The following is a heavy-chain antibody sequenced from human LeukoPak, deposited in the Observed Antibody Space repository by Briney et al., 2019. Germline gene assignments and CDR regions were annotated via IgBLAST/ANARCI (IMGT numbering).Heavy chain of an antibody. CDR2: INHSGST. J-gene: IGHJ5*02. D-gene: IGHD6-19*01. V-gene: IGHV4-34*01. CDR3: SRGGEIKISYSGGWYAARAPSRGWFDP. CDR1: GGSFNGYY. Sequence: SETLSLTCAVYGGSFNGYYWSWLRQPPGKGLEWIGEINHSGSTNYNPSLKSRVTISVDTSKNHFSLKLSSGTPADTAFYHCSRGGEIKISYSGGWYAARAPSRGWFDPWGQGTLVTVSS.